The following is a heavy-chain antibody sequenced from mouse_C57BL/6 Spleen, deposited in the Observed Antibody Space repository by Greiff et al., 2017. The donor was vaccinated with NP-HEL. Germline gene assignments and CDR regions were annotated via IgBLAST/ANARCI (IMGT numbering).Heavy chain of an antibody. CDR1: GYAFSSSW. V-gene: IGHV1-82*01. Sequence: LVEPGASVKISCKSSGYAFSSSWMNWVKQRPGKGLEWIGRIYPGDGDTNYNGKFKGKATLTADKSSSTAYMQLSSLTSEDSAVYFCARSYYGSSYLDYWGQGTTLTVSS. CDR2: IYPGDGDT. D-gene: IGHD1-1*01. J-gene: IGHJ2*01. CDR3: ARSYYGSSYLDY.